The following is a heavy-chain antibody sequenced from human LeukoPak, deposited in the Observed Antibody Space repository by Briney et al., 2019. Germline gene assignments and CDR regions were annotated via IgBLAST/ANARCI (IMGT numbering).Heavy chain of an antibody. D-gene: IGHD4-17*01. CDR2: FIPIFGTA. Sequence: GASVKVSCKASGGTFSSYAISWVRQAPGQGLEWMGGFIPIFGTANYAQKFQGRVTITADKSTSTAYMELSSLRSEDTAVYYCARGTPPHYYGDLDYWGQGTLVTVPS. CDR1: GGTFSSYA. CDR3: ARGTPPHYYGDLDY. J-gene: IGHJ4*02. V-gene: IGHV1-69*06.